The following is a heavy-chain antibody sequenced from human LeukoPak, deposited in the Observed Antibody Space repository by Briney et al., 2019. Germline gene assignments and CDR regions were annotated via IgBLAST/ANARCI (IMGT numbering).Heavy chain of an antibody. D-gene: IGHD5-12*01. CDR3: ARGNSGYDFPPRYFDY. Sequence: SETLSLTCAVYGGSFSGYYWSWIRQPPGKGLEWIGEINHSGSTNYNPSLKSRVTISVDTSKNQFSLKLSSVTAADTAVYYCARGNSGYDFPPRYFDYWGREPWSPSPQ. V-gene: IGHV4-34*01. CDR1: GGSFSGYY. J-gene: IGHJ4*02. CDR2: INHSGST.